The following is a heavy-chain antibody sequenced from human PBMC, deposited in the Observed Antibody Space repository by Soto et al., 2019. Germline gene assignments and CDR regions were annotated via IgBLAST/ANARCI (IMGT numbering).Heavy chain of an antibody. CDR1: GFTFSSYG. D-gene: IGHD5-12*01. CDR3: AKDRRDGYNQGFFDY. V-gene: IGHV3-30*18. J-gene: IGHJ4*02. Sequence: GGSLRLSCAASGFTFSSYGMHWVRQAPGKGLEWVAVISYDGSNKYYADSVKGRFTISRDNSKNTLYLQMNSLRAEDTAVYYCAKDRRDGYNQGFFDYWGQGTLVTVSS. CDR2: ISYDGSNK.